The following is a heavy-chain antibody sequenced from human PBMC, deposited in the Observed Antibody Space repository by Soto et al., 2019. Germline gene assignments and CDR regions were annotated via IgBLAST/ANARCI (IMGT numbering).Heavy chain of an antibody. CDR3: ARQPQWGH. V-gene: IGHV1-69*02. CDR1: VGTFSSYT. Sequence: QVHLVQSGAEVKKPGSSVKVSCKASVGTFSSYTISWVRQAPGQGREWMGRIIPLLGIANNAQKFQGRVTITADKSTSTAYMELSSLRSEDTAVYYCARQPQWGHWGQGPLVTVSS. CDR2: IIPLLGIA. J-gene: IGHJ4*02. D-gene: IGHD3-16*01.